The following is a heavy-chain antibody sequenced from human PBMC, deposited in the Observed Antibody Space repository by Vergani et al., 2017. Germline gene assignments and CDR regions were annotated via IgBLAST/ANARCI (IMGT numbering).Heavy chain of an antibody. Sequence: QVQLQESGPGLVKPSQTLSLTCTVSGGSISSGGYYWSWIRQHPGKGREWIGYIDYSWSTYYNPSLKSRVTISVDTSKNQFSLKLSSVTAADTAVYYCARERGCGGTYCYGYWFDPWGQGTLVTVSS. D-gene: IGHD2-2*01. CDR3: ARERGCGGTYCYGYWFDP. CDR1: GGSISSGGYY. V-gene: IGHV4-31*03. CDR2: IDYSWST. J-gene: IGHJ5*02.